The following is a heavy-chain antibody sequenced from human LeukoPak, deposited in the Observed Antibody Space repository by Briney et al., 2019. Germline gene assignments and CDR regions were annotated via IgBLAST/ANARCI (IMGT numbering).Heavy chain of an antibody. D-gene: IGHD2-2*01. J-gene: IGHJ4*02. CDR1: GGSFSGYY. Sequence: PSETLSLTCAVYGGSFSGYYWSWIRQPPGKGLEWIGEINHSGSTNYNPSLKSRVTISVDTSKNQFSLKLSSVTAADTAVYYCARVSTSYGTYGSGLDYWGQGTLVTVSS. CDR2: INHSGST. V-gene: IGHV4-34*01. CDR3: ARVSTSYGTYGSGLDY.